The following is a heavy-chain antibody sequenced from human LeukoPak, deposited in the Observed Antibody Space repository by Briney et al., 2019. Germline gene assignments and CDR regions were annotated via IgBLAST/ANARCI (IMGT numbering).Heavy chain of an antibody. CDR3: GKDVAAAGTSWIKDWSDP. CDR1: GFTFSSYG. V-gene: IGHV3-30*18. D-gene: IGHD6-13*01. J-gene: IGHJ5*02. CDR2: ISYDGSNK. Sequence: PGGSLRLSCAASGFTFSSYGMHWVRQAPGKGLEWVAVISYDGSNKYYADSVKGRFTISRDNSKNTLYLQMNSLRAEDTAVYYCGKDVAAAGTSWIKDWSDPWGQGTLVTVSS.